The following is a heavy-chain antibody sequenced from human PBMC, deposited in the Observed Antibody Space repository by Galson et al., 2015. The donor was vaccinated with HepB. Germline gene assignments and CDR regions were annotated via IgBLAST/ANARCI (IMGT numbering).Heavy chain of an antibody. V-gene: IGHV1-18*01. CDR3: ARGVSVVVTAAGILGWFDP. CDR2: ISAYNGNT. CDR1: GYTFTSYG. D-gene: IGHD6-13*01. Sequence: SVKVSCKASGYTFTSYGISWVRQAPGQGLEWMGWISAYNGNTNYAQKLQGRVTMTTDTSTSTAYMELRSLRSDDTAVYYCARGVSVVVTAAGILGWFDPWGQGTLVTVSS. J-gene: IGHJ5*02.